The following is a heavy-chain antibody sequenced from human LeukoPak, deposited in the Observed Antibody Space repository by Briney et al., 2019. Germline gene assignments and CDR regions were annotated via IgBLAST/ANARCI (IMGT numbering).Heavy chain of an antibody. CDR3: AGDKKGYGEYADFDY. Sequence: PGRSLRLSCAASGFSFSSYGMHWVRQAPGKGLEWVTGIWYDGTNKNYADSVKGRFTISRDNSKNTLYLQMNSLRAEDTAVYYCAGDKKGYGEYADFDYWGQGTLVTVSS. CDR2: IWYDGTNK. J-gene: IGHJ4*02. V-gene: IGHV3-33*01. D-gene: IGHD4-17*01. CDR1: GFSFSSYG.